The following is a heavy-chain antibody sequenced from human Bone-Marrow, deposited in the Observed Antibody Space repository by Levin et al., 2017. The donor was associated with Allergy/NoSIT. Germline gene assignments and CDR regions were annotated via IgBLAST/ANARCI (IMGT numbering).Heavy chain of an antibody. CDR2: INPSGGST. J-gene: IGHJ4*02. D-gene: IGHD2-8*01. CDR1: GYTFTSYY. CDR3: ASSCTNGVCYDY. V-gene: IGHV1-46*01. Sequence: GASVKVSCKASGYTFTSYYMHWVRQAPGQGLEWMGIINPSGGSTSYAQKFQGRVTMTRDTSTSTVYMELSSLRSEDTAVYYCASSCTNGVCYDYWGQGTLVTVSS.